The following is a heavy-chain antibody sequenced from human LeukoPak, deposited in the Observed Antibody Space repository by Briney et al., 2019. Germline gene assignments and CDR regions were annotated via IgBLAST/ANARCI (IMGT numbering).Heavy chain of an antibody. J-gene: IGHJ5*02. Sequence: GGSLRLSCAASGFTFSSYAMHWVRQAPDKGLEWVAVISYDGSNKYYADSVKGRFTISRDNSKNTLYLQMNSLRAEDTAVYYCARGYGITGTNGWFDPWGQGTLVTVSS. V-gene: IGHV3-30-3*01. D-gene: IGHD1-20*01. CDR2: ISYDGSNK. CDR1: GFTFSSYA. CDR3: ARGYGITGTNGWFDP.